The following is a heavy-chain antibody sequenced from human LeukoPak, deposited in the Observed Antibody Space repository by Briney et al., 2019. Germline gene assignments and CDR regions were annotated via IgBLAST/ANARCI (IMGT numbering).Heavy chain of an antibody. CDR1: GFTFSSYA. V-gene: IGHV3-64*01. CDR2: ISSNGGST. CDR3: ARVGDFWSGYYFPSDY. J-gene: IGHJ4*02. Sequence: PGGSLRLSCAASGFTFSSYAMHWVRQAPGKGLEYVSAISSNGGSTYYANSVKGRFTISRDNSKNTLYLQMGSLRAEAMAVYYCARVGDFWSGYYFPSDYWGQGTLVTVSS. D-gene: IGHD3-3*01.